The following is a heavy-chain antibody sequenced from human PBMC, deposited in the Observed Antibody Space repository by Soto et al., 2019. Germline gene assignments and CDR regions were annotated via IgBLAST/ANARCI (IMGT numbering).Heavy chain of an antibody. CDR3: ARVAGAYCGGDCYSRPTDH. J-gene: IGHJ4*02. CDR2: IWYDGSNK. Sequence: QVQLVESGGGVVQPGRSLRLSCAASGFTFSSYGMHWVRQAPGKGLEWVAVIWYDGSNKYYADSVKGRFTISRDNSKNTLYLQMNSLRAEDTAVYYCARVAGAYCGGDCYSRPTDHWGQGTLVTVSS. CDR1: GFTFSSYG. V-gene: IGHV3-33*01. D-gene: IGHD2-21*02.